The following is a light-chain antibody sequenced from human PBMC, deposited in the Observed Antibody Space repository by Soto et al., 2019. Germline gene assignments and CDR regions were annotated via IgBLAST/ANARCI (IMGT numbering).Light chain of an antibody. J-gene: IGKJ5*01. CDR3: QQYNNWPIT. CDR2: GAS. V-gene: IGKV3-15*01. Sequence: EIVMTQSPATLSVSPGERATLSCRASQPVSSNLAWYQQKPGQAPRLLIYGASTRATGIPARFSGSGSGTDFTLTISSLQSEDFAVYYCQQYNNWPITFGQGTRLEIK. CDR1: QPVSSN.